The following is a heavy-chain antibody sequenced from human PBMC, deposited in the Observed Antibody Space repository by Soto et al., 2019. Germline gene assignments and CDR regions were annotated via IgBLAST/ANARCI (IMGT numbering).Heavy chain of an antibody. J-gene: IGHJ3*02. CDR3: ASQGMTPHAFDI. Sequence: ASVKVSCKASGYTFASYGISWVRQAPGQGLEWMGWISAYNGNTNYAQKFQGRVTMTTDTFTRTAYMELSSLRSEDTAVYYCASQGMTPHAFDIWGQGTMVTVSS. CDR1: GYTFASYG. V-gene: IGHV1-18*01. D-gene: IGHD2-15*01. CDR2: ISAYNGNT.